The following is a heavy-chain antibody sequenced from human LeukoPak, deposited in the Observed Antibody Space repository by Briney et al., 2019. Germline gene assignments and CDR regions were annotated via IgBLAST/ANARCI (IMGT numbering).Heavy chain of an antibody. Sequence: GGSLRLSCAASGFTFSSYAMHWVRQAPGKGPEWVAVISYDGSNKYYADSVKGRFTISRDNSKNTLYLQMNSLRAEDTAVYYCARPPSSMVRGVIPFDYWGQGTLVTVSS. CDR2: ISYDGSNK. V-gene: IGHV3-30*04. CDR1: GFTFSSYA. J-gene: IGHJ4*02. D-gene: IGHD3-10*01. CDR3: ARPPSSMVRGVIPFDY.